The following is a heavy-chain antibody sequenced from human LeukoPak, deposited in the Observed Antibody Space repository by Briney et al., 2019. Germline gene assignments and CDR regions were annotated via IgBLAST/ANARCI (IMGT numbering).Heavy chain of an antibody. CDR3: ARLTRYCCGTSCYLGFPYYMDV. J-gene: IGHJ6*03. D-gene: IGHD2-2*01. Sequence: SETLSLTCTVSGGSISSYYWSWIRQPPGRGLEYIGYVYYSGSTNYNPSLKSRVAISVDASKSQFSLKLSSVTAADTAVYHCARLTRYCCGTSCYLGFPYYMDVWGKGTTVTVSS. CDR1: GGSISSYY. CDR2: VYYSGST. V-gene: IGHV4-59*01.